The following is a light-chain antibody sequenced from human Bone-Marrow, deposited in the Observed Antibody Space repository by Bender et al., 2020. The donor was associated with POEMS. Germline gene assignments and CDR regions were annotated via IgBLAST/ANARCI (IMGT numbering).Light chain of an antibody. V-gene: IGLV1-44*01. Sequence: QSVLTQPPSASGTPGQSVTISCSGGSIGRNPINWYQQPPGTAPRLVIYAYDRRPSGVPNRFAASNSGSSASLAISGLWSEDAAEYDCATWDDRLNAWLFGGGTKLTVL. CDR3: ATWDDRLNAWL. J-gene: IGLJ3*02. CDR2: AYD. CDR1: SIGRNP.